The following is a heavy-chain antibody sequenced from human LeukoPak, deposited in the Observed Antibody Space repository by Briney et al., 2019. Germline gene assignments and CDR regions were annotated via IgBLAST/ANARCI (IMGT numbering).Heavy chain of an antibody. CDR1: GYTFTSYD. CDR3: ASIYSSGWYGDAFDI. J-gene: IGHJ3*02. CDR2: MNPNSGNT. D-gene: IGHD6-19*01. Sequence: ASVTVSCKASGYTFTSYDINWVRQATGQGHEWMGWMNPNSGNTGYAQKFQDRVTMTRNTSISTAYMELSSLRSEDTAVYYCASIYSSGWYGDAFDIWGQGTMVTVSS. V-gene: IGHV1-8*01.